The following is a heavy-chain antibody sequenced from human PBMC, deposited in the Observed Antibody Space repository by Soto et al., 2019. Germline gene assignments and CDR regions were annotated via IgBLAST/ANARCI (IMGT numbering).Heavy chain of an antibody. CDR1: GGSISSYY. CDR2: IYYSGST. J-gene: IGHJ4*02. Sequence: SETLSLTCTVSGGSISSYYWSWIRQPPGKGLEWIGYIYYSGSTNYNPSLKSRVTISVDTSKNQFSLKLSSVTAADTAVYYCERARIAVASFDYWGQGTLVTVS. CDR3: ERARIAVASFDY. V-gene: IGHV4-59*01. D-gene: IGHD6-19*01.